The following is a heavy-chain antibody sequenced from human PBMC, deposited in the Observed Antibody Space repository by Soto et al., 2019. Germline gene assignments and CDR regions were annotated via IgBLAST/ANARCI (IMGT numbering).Heavy chain of an antibody. CDR3: ARDRLGSGSDLACDP. D-gene: IGHD3-10*01. Sequence: QVQMQESGPGLVKPSETLSLTCTVSGGSINYYYWSWIRQPPGRGLEWIGYITYSGNTNYNPSLRSRVSRSLDTTRNQFSLMLSSVTAADTAVYYCARDRLGSGSDLACDPWGQGTLVTVSS. CDR1: GGSINYYY. V-gene: IGHV4-59*01. J-gene: IGHJ5*02. CDR2: ITYSGNT.